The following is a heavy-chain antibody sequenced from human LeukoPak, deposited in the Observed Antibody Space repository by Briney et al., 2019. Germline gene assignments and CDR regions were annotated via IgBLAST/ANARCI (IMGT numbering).Heavy chain of an antibody. V-gene: IGHV1-69*05. D-gene: IGHD4-17*01. J-gene: IGHJ5*02. CDR3: ARDVHGDYGSGWYDL. CDR1: GGTFNNSA. CDR2: IMPLFGTA. Sequence: SVKVSCKTSGGTFNNSAISWVRQAPGQGLEWLGGIMPLFGTAGYAQKFQGRVTITKDESTRTVYLELTSLTSDDTAVYYCARDVHGDYGSGWYDLWGQGTLVSVSS.